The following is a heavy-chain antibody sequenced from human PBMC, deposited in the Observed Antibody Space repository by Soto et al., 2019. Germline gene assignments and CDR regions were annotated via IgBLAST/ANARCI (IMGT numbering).Heavy chain of an antibody. CDR3: ARLSGYVAPV. CDR1: GGSISSYY. J-gene: IGHJ4*02. CDR2: IYYSGST. Sequence: SETLSLTCTVSGGSISSYYWSWIRQPPGKGLEWIGYIYYSGSTNYNPSLKSRVTISVDTSKNQFSLKLSPVTAADTAVYYCARLSGYVAPVWGQGTLVTVSS. D-gene: IGHD3-3*01. V-gene: IGHV4-59*01.